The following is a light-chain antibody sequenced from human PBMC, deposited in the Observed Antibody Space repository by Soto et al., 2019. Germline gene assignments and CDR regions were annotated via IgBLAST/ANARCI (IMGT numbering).Light chain of an antibody. Sequence: DIVMTQSPDSLAVSLGERATINCKSSQSILYSSNNKHSLAWYQQKPGQPPQLLIYWASTRESGVPDRFSGSGSGTDFTFTISSLQAEDVAVYYCQQYYDIPYTFGQGTKLEIK. V-gene: IGKV4-1*01. CDR2: WAS. J-gene: IGKJ2*01. CDR1: QSILYSSNNKHS. CDR3: QQYYDIPYT.